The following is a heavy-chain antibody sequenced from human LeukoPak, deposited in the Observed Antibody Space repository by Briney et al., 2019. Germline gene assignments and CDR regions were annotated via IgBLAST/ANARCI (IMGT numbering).Heavy chain of an antibody. D-gene: IGHD6-13*01. V-gene: IGHV3-74*03. Sequence: GGSLRLSCVASGFTFSGYWMHWVRQVPGKGLLWVSRIDTDGSSTTYADSVQGRFIISRDNAKNTLYLQMNSLRAEDTAVYYCARDQAGAGRDYWGQGTLVTVSS. CDR1: GFTFSGYW. J-gene: IGHJ4*02. CDR3: ARDQAGAGRDY. CDR2: IDTDGSST.